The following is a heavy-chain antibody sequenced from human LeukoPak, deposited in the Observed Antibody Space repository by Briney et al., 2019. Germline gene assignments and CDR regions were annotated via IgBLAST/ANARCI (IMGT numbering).Heavy chain of an antibody. D-gene: IGHD3-10*01. CDR2: ISGSGGSP. V-gene: IGHV3-23*01. CDR3: AKLYGSGSYYLPFDY. Sequence: GGSLRLSCAASGFTFSNYAMNWVRQAPGKGLEWVSSISGSGGSPYYADSVKGRFTISRDNSKNTLYLQMNSLRAEDTAVYYCAKLYGSGSYYLPFDYWGQGTLVTVSS. CDR1: GFTFSNYA. J-gene: IGHJ4*02.